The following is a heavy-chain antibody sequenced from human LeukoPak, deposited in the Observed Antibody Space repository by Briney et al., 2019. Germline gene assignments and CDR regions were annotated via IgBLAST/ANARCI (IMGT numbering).Heavy chain of an antibody. J-gene: IGHJ3*02. D-gene: IGHD3-22*01. CDR2: ISSSSSYI. CDR1: GFTFSSYS. CDR3: ARDRLPHRYYYDSSGPAFDI. Sequence: GGSLRLSCAASGFTFSSYSMNWVRQAPGKGLEWVSSISSSSSYIYYADSVKGRFTISRDNAKNSLCLQMNSLRAEDTAVYYCARDRLPHRYYYDSSGPAFDIWGQGTMVTVSS. V-gene: IGHV3-21*01.